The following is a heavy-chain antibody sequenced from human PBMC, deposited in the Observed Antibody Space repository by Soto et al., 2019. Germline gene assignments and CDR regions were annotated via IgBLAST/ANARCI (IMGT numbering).Heavy chain of an antibody. CDR1: GGSFSGYY. CDR2: INHSGST. V-gene: IGHV4-34*01. CDR3: AIGGGGYCSGGSCPYAKRXYYYYYYMDV. J-gene: IGHJ6*03. D-gene: IGHD2-15*01. Sequence: PSDTLSLTCAVYGGSFSGYYWSWIRQPPGKGLEWIGEINHSGSTNYNPSLKSRVTISVDTSKNQFSLKLSSVTAADTAVYYCAIGGGGYCSGGSCPYAKRXYYYYYYMDVWGKGTTVTVSS.